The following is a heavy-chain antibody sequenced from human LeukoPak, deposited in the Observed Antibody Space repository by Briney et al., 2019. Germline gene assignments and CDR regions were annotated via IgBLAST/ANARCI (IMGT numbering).Heavy chain of an antibody. CDR2: IKEDGSEK. CDR3: ARDRGRNWFDS. D-gene: IGHD6-25*01. Sequence: SGGSLRLSCAAPGFTFSSYWMSWVRQAPGKGLEWVANIKEDGSEKYYVDSVKGRFTISRDNAKKSLYLQMNSLRAEDTAVYYCARDRGRNWFDSWGQGTLVTVFS. J-gene: IGHJ5*01. CDR1: GFTFSSYW. V-gene: IGHV3-7*04.